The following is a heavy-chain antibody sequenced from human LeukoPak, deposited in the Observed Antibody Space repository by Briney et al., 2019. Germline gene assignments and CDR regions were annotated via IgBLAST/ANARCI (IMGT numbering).Heavy chain of an antibody. Sequence: SGPTLVKPTQTLTLTCTFSGFSLSTSGVGVGWIRQPPGKALEWLALIYWDDDKRYSPSLKSRLTITKDTSKNQVVLTMTNMDPVDTATYYCALSDYDSSGYYHEGYFDLWGRGTLVTVSS. CDR3: ALSDYDSSGYYHEGYFDL. CDR1: GFSLSTSGVG. V-gene: IGHV2-5*02. J-gene: IGHJ2*01. D-gene: IGHD3-22*01. CDR2: IYWDDDK.